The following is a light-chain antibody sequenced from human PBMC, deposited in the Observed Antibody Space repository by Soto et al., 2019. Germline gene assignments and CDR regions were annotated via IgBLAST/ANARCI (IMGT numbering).Light chain of an antibody. CDR2: AAS. V-gene: IGKV3-20*01. Sequence: EVVFTQSPGTLSLSPGDRATLSCRASQSGSSNYLAWYQQKPGQAPRLLIYAASNRATGIPDRFSGGGSGTDFTLTISRLEPEDFAVYYCQQYGSSPRTFGQGTELEI. CDR1: QSGSSNY. CDR3: QQYGSSPRT. J-gene: IGKJ2*01.